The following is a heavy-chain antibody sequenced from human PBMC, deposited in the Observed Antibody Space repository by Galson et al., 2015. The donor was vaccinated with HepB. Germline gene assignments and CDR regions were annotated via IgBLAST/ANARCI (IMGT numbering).Heavy chain of an antibody. Sequence: ETLSLTCTVSSGSVSSNGYYWTWIRQPPGKKLEWIGYVYYSGSTNYNPSLKSRVTISLDRSKNQFSLKLSSVTAADTAVYYCARDGQQQLVMGVWDWFDPWGQGTLVTVSS. CDR1: SGSVSSNGYY. D-gene: IGHD6-13*01. CDR2: VYYSGST. CDR3: ARDGQQQLVMGVWDWFDP. V-gene: IGHV4-61*08. J-gene: IGHJ5*02.